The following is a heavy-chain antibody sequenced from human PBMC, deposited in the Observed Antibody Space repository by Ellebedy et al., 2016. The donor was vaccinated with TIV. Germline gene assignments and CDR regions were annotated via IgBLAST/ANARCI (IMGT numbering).Heavy chain of an antibody. CDR1: GFTFSSYE. Sequence: PGGSLRLSCAASGFTFSSYEMNWVRQAPGKGLEWVSYISSSGNTIYYADSVKGRFTISKDNAKNSLYLQMSSLTVEDTAVYYCARDQSYFGPLGTHWGQGNLVTVSS. J-gene: IGHJ4*02. V-gene: IGHV3-48*03. CDR3: ARDQSYFGPLGTH. D-gene: IGHD3-10*01. CDR2: ISSSGNTI.